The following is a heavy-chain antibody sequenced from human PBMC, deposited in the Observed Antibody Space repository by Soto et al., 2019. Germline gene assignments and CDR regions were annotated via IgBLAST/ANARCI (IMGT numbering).Heavy chain of an antibody. Sequence: SETLSLTCTVSCGSVSSCSYYWSWIRQPPGKGLEWIGYIYYSGSTNYNPSLKSRVTISVDTSKNQFSLKLSSVTAADTAVYYCARMWFGELLLDYWGQGTLVTVS. J-gene: IGHJ4*02. D-gene: IGHD3-10*01. V-gene: IGHV4-61*01. CDR3: ARMWFGELLLDY. CDR2: IYYSGST. CDR1: CGSVSSCSYY.